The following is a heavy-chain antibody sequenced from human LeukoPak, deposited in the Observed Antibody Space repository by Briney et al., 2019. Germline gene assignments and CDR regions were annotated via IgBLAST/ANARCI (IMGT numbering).Heavy chain of an antibody. D-gene: IGHD1-1*01. V-gene: IGHV3-30*02. CDR3: AKDGHWTFDY. CDR2: IRYDGGNN. Sequence: PGGSLRLSCAASGFTFSSYGMHWVRQAPGKGLEWVAFIRYDGGNNYFADSVKGRFTISRDNSKNTLYLQMNSLRGEDTAVYYCAKDGHWTFDYWGQGTLVTVSS. CDR1: GFTFSSYG. J-gene: IGHJ4*02.